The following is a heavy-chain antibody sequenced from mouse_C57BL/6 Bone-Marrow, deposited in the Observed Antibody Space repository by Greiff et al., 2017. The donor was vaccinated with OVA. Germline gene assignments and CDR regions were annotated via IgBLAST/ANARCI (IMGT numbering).Heavy chain of an antibody. Sequence: VQLQQSGPVLVKPGASVKMSCKASGYTFTDYCMNWVKQSHGKSLEWIGVINPYNGGTSYNQKFKGKATLTVDKSSSTAYMELNSLTSEDSAVYYGARRAWGYYGGTWFAYWGQGTLVTVSA. CDR3: ARRAWGYYGGTWFAY. J-gene: IGHJ3*01. CDR2: INPYNGGT. CDR1: GYTFTDYC. D-gene: IGHD1-1*01. V-gene: IGHV1-19*01.